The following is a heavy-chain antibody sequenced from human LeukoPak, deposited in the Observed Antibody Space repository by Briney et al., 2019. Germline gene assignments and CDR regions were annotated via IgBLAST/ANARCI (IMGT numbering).Heavy chain of an antibody. V-gene: IGHV4-61*09. D-gene: IGHD5-24*01. J-gene: IGHJ4*02. CDR3: AREAAVEMATTLIDY. CDR2: IYSSGST. CDR1: GGSISSGCYC. Sequence: SETLSLTCTVSGGSISSGCYCWSWIRQPAGKGLEWIGHIYSSGSTNYNPSLKSRVTISVDTSKKQFSLKLSSVTAADTAVYYCAREAAVEMATTLIDYWGQGTLVTVSS.